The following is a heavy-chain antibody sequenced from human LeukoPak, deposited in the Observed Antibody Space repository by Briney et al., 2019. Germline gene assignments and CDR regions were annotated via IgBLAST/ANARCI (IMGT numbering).Heavy chain of an antibody. CDR1: GGSVSSGSYY. J-gene: IGHJ4*02. CDR3: ARILYGAVAGTDY. D-gene: IGHD6-19*01. V-gene: IGHV4-61*01. Sequence: SETLSLTCTVSGGSVSSGSYYWSWIRQPPGKGLEWIGYIYYSGSTNYNPSLKSRVTISVDTSKNQFSLKLSSVTAADTAVHYCARILYGAVAGTDYWGQGTLVTVSS. CDR2: IYYSGST.